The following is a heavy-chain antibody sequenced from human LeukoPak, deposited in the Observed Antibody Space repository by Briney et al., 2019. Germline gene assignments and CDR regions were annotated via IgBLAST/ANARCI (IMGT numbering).Heavy chain of an antibody. D-gene: IGHD3-10*01. Sequence: GGSLGLSCAASGFTFSTYAMTWVRQAPGKGLEWLSNINGGGHSTYYADSVKGRFTISRDNSKNTLYLQINNLRVEDTALYYCARESSRFGELPYYWGQGTLVTVSS. V-gene: IGHV3-23*01. J-gene: IGHJ4*02. CDR3: ARESSRFGELPYY. CDR1: GFTFSTYA. CDR2: INGGGHST.